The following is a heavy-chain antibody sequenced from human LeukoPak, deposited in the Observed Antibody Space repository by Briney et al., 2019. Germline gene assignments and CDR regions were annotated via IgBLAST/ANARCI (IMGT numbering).Heavy chain of an antibody. CDR2: ISSTGSTI. CDR1: GFTFSKYY. CDR3: AKSMEWLLFLSHFDY. D-gene: IGHD3-3*01. J-gene: IGHJ4*02. Sequence: GGSLRLSCTASGFTFSKYYMSWIRQAPGKGLEWVSYISSTGSTIYYADSVKGRFTISRDNAKNTLYLQMNSLRAEDTAVYYCAKSMEWLLFLSHFDYWGQGTLVTVSS. V-gene: IGHV3-11*01.